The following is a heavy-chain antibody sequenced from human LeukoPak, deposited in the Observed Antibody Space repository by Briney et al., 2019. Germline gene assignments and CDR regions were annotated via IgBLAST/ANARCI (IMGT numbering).Heavy chain of an antibody. J-gene: IGHJ4*02. CDR2: IYISGRT. Sequence: SETLYVTCNVSGGSISTYYWSWIRQPAGKGLEWIGRIYISGRTNYNPSLQSRVTMSVDTSRNQFSLKLRSVTAADTAVYYCAREASDTAMATYYFDYWGQGTLVTVSS. CDR1: GGSISTYY. V-gene: IGHV4-4*07. D-gene: IGHD5-18*01. CDR3: AREASDTAMATYYFDY.